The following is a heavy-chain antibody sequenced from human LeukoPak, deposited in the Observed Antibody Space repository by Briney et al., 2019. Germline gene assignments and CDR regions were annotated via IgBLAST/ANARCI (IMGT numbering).Heavy chain of an antibody. CDR1: GFTFANAW. Sequence: GSLRLSCAASGFTFANAWMSWVRQAPGKGLEWVSAINGRGGSTYYADTVKGRFTISRDNSKNTLFLQMNSLRAEDTAVYYCTKGPMPRGFDHWGQGTLVTVSS. V-gene: IGHV3-23*01. J-gene: IGHJ4*02. CDR3: TKGPMPRGFDH. CDR2: INGRGGST. D-gene: IGHD3-10*01.